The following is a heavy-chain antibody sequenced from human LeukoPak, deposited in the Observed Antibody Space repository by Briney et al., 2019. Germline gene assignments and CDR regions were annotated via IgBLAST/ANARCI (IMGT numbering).Heavy chain of an antibody. V-gene: IGHV3-9*01. J-gene: IGHJ3*01. CDR1: GFTFDDYA. D-gene: IGHD2-2*01. CDR3: AKAGGDIVLVPAVVDAFDV. CDR2: ISWNSGSI. Sequence: GGSLRLSCAASGFTFDDYAMHWVRQAPGKGLEWVSGISWNSGSIGYADSVKGRFTISRDNAKNSLYLQMNSLRAEDTAVYYCAKAGGDIVLVPAVVDAFDVWGQGTVVTVSA.